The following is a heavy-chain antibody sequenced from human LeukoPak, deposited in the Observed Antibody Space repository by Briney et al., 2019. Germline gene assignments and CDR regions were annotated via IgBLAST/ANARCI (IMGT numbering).Heavy chain of an antibody. CDR2: IYHSGST. D-gene: IGHD3-3*01. Sequence: SETLSLTCTVSGYSISSGYYWGWIRQPPGKGLQWIGSIYHSGSTNYNPSLKSRVTISVDTSKNQFSLKLSSVTAADTAVYYCARARRITIFGVVIIGDYFDYWGQGTLVTVSS. CDR3: ARARRITIFGVVIIGDYFDY. J-gene: IGHJ4*02. CDR1: GYSISSGYY. V-gene: IGHV4-38-2*02.